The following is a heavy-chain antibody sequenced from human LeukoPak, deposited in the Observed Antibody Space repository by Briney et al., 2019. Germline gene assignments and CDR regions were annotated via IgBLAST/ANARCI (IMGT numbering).Heavy chain of an antibody. V-gene: IGHV1-18*01. Sequence: ASVKVSCKASGYTFTSYGISWVRQAPGQGLEWMGLISAYNGNTNYAQKLQGRVTMTTDTSTSTAYMELRSLRSDDTAVYYCARDGPRFHIVVVPAVDYWGQGTLVTVSS. CDR1: GYTFTSYG. J-gene: IGHJ4*02. D-gene: IGHD2-2*01. CDR2: ISAYNGNT. CDR3: ARDGPRFHIVVVPAVDY.